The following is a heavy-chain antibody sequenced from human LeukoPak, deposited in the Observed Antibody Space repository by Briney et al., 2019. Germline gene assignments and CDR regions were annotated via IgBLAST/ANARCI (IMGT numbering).Heavy chain of an antibody. J-gene: IGHJ6*03. CDR1: GFTLDDHG. V-gene: IGHV3-20*04. D-gene: IGHD1-26*01. Sequence: GGSLRLSCAASGFTLDDHGMSWVRQAPGKGLEWVSGINWNGDGTGYADSVKGRFTIYRDNAKNSLYLQMNSLRAEDTAFYCARLGGPDYYFYYYMDVWGKGTTVTVSS. CDR3: ARLGGPDYYFYYYMDV. CDR2: INWNGDGT.